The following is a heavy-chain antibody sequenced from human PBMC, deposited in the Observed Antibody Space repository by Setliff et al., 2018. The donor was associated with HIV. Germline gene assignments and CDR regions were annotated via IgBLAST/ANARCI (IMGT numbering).Heavy chain of an antibody. D-gene: IGHD6-6*01. CDR2: IFHSGDT. CDR3: ATRPRIAARPFDY. Sequence: LTCSVSGVSVGSGDYYWHWIRQHPEKALEWIGYIFHSGDTYYNPSLKSRISMSVDTSKNQFSLELTSLTAADTAVYYCATRPRIAARPFDYWGQGMLVTVSS. CDR1: GVSVGSGDYY. V-gene: IGHV4-31*03. J-gene: IGHJ4*02.